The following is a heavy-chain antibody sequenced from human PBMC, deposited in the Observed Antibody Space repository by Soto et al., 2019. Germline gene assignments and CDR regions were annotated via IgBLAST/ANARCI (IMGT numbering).Heavy chain of an antibody. V-gene: IGHV1-69*06. J-gene: IGHJ5*02. CDR3: ALRFLEWLNNWFDP. D-gene: IGHD3-3*01. CDR1: GGTFSSYA. CDR2: IIPIFGTA. Sequence: QVQLVQSGAEVKKPGSSVKVSCKASGGTFSSYASSWVRQAPGQGLEWMGGIIPIFGTANYAQKFQGRVTITADKSTSTAYMELSSLRSEDTAVYYCALRFLEWLNNWFDPWGQGTLVTVSS.